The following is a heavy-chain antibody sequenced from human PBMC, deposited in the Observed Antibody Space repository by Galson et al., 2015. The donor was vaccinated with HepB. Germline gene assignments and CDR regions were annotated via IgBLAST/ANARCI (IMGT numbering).Heavy chain of an antibody. Sequence: SLRLSCAASGFTFSSYSMNWVRQAPGKGLDWVSSITSSSSYIYYADSVKGRFTISRDNAKNSLYLQMNSLRAEDTAVYYCVREGYYDSSGYPRGYYGMDVWGQGTTVTVSS. J-gene: IGHJ6*02. CDR3: VREGYYDSSGYPRGYYGMDV. CDR2: ITSSSSYI. D-gene: IGHD3-22*01. CDR1: GFTFSSYS. V-gene: IGHV3-21*01.